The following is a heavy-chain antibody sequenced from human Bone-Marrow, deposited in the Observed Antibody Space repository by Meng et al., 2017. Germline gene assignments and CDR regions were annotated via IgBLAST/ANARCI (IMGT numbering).Heavy chain of an antibody. V-gene: IGHV3-53*04. CDR3: ARDRLNSSSWYYYYYGMDV. D-gene: IGHD6-13*01. Sequence: GGSLRLSCAASGFTVSSNYMSWVRQAPGKGLEWVSVIYSGGSTYYADSVKGRFTISRHNSKNTLYLQMNSLRAEDTAVYYCARDRLNSSSWYYYYYGMDVWGQGTPVTVS. CDR1: GFTVSSNY. J-gene: IGHJ6*02. CDR2: IYSGGST.